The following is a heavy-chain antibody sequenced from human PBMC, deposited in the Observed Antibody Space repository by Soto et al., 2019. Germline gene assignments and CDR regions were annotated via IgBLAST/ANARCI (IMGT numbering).Heavy chain of an antibody. Sequence: SETLSLTCAVSSGSISSSNWWSWVRQPPGKGLEWIGEIYHSGSTNYNPSLKSRVTISVDKSKNQFSLKLSSVTAADTAVYYCARTGSYYDFWTMKTTGSKPEYYFDYWGQGTLVTVSS. D-gene: IGHD3-3*01. CDR3: ARTGSYYDFWTMKTTGSKPEYYFDY. CDR1: SGSISSSNW. CDR2: IYHSGST. J-gene: IGHJ4*02. V-gene: IGHV4-4*02.